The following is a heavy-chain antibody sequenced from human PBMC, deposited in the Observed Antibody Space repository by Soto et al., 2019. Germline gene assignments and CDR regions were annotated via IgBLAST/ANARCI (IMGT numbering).Heavy chain of an antibody. V-gene: IGHV5-51*01. Sequence: GESLKISCKGSGYSFTSYWIGWVRQMPGKGLEWMGIIYPGDSDTKYSTSLQGQVTISADKSISTAYLQWSSLKASDTAMYYCATGRERLRYGFDYWGQGTLVTVSS. J-gene: IGHJ4*02. CDR2: IYPGDSDT. CDR3: ATGRERLRYGFDY. CDR1: GYSFTSYW. D-gene: IGHD2-2*02.